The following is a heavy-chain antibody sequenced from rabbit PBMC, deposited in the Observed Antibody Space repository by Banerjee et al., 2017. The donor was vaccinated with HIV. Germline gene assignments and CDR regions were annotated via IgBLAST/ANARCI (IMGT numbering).Heavy chain of an antibody. CDR3: ARNRGDGNDF. CDR2: IYGGGSGTT. J-gene: IGHJ6*01. V-gene: IGHV1S40*01. Sequence: QSLEESGGDLVKPGGTLTLTCKASGFSFSSSYWICWVRQAPGKGLEWIACIYGGGSGTTYYASWAKGRLTISKTSSTTVTLQMTSLTAADTATYFCARNRGDGNDFWGPGTLVTVS. CDR1: GFSFSSSYW. D-gene: IGHD4-1*01.